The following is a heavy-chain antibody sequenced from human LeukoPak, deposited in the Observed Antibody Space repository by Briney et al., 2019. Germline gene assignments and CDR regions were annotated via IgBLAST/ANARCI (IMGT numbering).Heavy chain of an antibody. V-gene: IGHV3-33*01. Sequence: GGSLRLSCAASGFTFSSYGMHWVRQAPGKGLEWVAVIWYDGSNKYYADSVKGRFTISRDKSKNTLYLQMNSLRAEDTAVYYWARDYYDSSGYSRFAPWGQETLVTFSS. D-gene: IGHD3-22*01. J-gene: IGHJ5*02. CDR3: ARDYYDSSGYSRFAP. CDR2: IWYDGSNK. CDR1: GFTFSSYG.